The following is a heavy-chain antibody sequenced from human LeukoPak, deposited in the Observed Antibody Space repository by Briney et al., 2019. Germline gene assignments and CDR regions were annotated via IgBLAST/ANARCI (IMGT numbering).Heavy chain of an antibody. CDR1: GYTFTSYG. CDR3: ARDGTYYYDSSGYYPRGYYYYMDV. V-gene: IGHV1-2*02. D-gene: IGHD3-22*01. J-gene: IGHJ6*03. CDR2: INPNSGGT. Sequence: ASVKVSCKASGYTFTSYGISWVRQAPGQGLEWMGWINPNSGGTNYAQKFQGRVTMTRDTSISTAYMELSRLRSDDTAVYYCARDGTYYYDSSGYYPRGYYYYMDVWGKGTTVTISS.